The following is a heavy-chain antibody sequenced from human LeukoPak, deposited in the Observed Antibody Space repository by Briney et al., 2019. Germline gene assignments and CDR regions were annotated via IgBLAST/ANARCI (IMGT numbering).Heavy chain of an antibody. CDR1: GFTFSDYY. J-gene: IGHJ3*02. Sequence: GGSLRLSCAASGFTFSDYYTSWIRQAPGEGLEWGSYISSSGSTIYYADSVKGRFTISRDNAKNSLYLQMNSLRAEDTAVYYCARRYPYYYDSSGPDAFDIWGQGTMVTVSS. V-gene: IGHV3-11*01. CDR2: ISSSGSTI. CDR3: ARRYPYYYDSSGPDAFDI. D-gene: IGHD3-22*01.